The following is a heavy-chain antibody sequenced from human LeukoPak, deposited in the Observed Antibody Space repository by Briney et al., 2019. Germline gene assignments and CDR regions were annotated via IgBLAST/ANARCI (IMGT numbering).Heavy chain of an antibody. V-gene: IGHV3-66*01. J-gene: IGHJ3*02. CDR1: GFTVSSNY. CDR2: MYSGGSA. CDR3: ARTIVGDSTDAFDI. Sequence: PGGSLRLSCAASGFTVSSNYMSWVRQAPVKGLEWVSVMYSGGSAYYADSMKGRFTISRDNSKNTLYLQMNSLRADDTAVYYCARTIVGDSTDAFDIWGQGTTVTVSS. D-gene: IGHD1-26*01.